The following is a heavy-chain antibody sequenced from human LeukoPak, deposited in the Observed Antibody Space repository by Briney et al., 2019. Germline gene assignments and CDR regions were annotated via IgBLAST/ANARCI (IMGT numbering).Heavy chain of an antibody. CDR2: INHSGST. D-gene: IGHD2-2*02. CDR3: ARALGYCSSTSCYIDY. J-gene: IGHJ4*02. V-gene: IGHV4-34*01. Sequence: SETLSLTCAVYGGSFSGYYWSWIRQPQGKGLEWIGEINHSGSTNYNPSLKSRVTISVDTSKNQFSLKLSSVTAADTAVYYCARALGYCSSTSCYIDYWGQGTLVTVSS. CDR1: GGSFSGYY.